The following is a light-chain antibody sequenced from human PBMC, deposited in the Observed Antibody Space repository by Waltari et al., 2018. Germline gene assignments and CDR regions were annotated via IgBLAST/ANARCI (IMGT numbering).Light chain of an antibody. Sequence: QSALTQPASVSGSPGPSITISCTGTSSDVGSYDLVSWYQQHPGKAPKLMIYEVNKRPSGVSHRFSGSRSGNMASLTISGLQAEDEADYHCCSYAGNCTVVFGGGTKLTVL. CDR1: SSDVGSYDL. CDR3: CSYAGNCTVV. J-gene: IGLJ2*01. CDR2: EVN. V-gene: IGLV2-23*02.